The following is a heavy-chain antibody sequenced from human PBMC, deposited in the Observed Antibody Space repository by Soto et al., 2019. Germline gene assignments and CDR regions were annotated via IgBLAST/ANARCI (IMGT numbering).Heavy chain of an antibody. CDR1: GYTFTSYG. CDR3: ARVEAAMSGHWFDP. CDR2: ISASNGNT. V-gene: IGHV1-18*01. J-gene: IGHJ5*02. Sequence: QDQLVQSGAEVKKPGASVKVSCKASGYTFTSYGISWVRQAPGQGLEWMGWISASNGNTNYAQIIQGRVTMTTDTSTSTAYLELRSLRSDDTAVYYCARVEAAMSGHWFDPWGQGTLVTVSS. D-gene: IGHD2-2*01.